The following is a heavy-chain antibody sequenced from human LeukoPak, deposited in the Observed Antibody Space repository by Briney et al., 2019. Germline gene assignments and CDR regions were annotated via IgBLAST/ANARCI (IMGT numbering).Heavy chain of an antibody. J-gene: IGHJ4*02. D-gene: IGHD3-22*01. V-gene: IGHV4-4*07. CDR1: GVSITGYY. Sequence: SETLSLTCTVSGVSITGYYWNWIRQPAGQGLEWLGRVYSSGVGNYNPSLTSRVTMSVDTSKNQFSLKLTSLTAADTAVYYCAREEFLHEIDSSGYFVYWGQRTLVTVSS. CDR3: AREEFLHEIDSSGYFVY. CDR2: VYSSGVG.